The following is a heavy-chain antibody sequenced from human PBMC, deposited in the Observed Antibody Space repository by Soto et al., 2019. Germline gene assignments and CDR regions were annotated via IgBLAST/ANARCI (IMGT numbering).Heavy chain of an antibody. CDR3: AGDYYYGEGSPGYYYYGMGV. J-gene: IGHJ6*02. CDR2: ISSDGSKV. Sequence: PGGSLRLSCAASGVTFSSHGMHWARQAPGKGLEWVSLISSDGSKVYYADSVKGRFTVSRDNAKNSLYLQMNSLRAEDTAIYYCAGDYYYGEGSPGYYYYGMGVWGQGTTVTVSS. CDR1: GVTFSSHG. V-gene: IGHV3-30*03. D-gene: IGHD3-10*01.